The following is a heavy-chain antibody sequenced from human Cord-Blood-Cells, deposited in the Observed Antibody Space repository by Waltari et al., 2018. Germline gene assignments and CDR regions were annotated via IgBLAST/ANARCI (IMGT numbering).Heavy chain of an antibody. D-gene: IGHD1-26*01. J-gene: IGHJ5*02. Sequence: QVQLQQWGAGLLKPSATLSLTCAVYGGSFSGYYWSWIRQPPGKGLEWIGEINHSGSTNYNPSLKSRVTISVDTSKNQFSLKLSSVTAADTAVYYCARQERSGSYYWFDPWGQGTLVTVSS. CDR1: GGSFSGYY. CDR3: ARQERSGSYYWFDP. V-gene: IGHV4-34*01. CDR2: INHSGST.